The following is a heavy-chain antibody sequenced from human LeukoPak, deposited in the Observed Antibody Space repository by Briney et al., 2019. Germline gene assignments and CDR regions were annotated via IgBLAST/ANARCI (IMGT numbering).Heavy chain of an antibody. CDR1: GFTFSSYG. CDR3: AKAGWIQLWSHFDY. J-gene: IGHJ4*02. V-gene: IGHV3-30*18. Sequence: GGSLRLSCAASGFTFSSYGMHWVRQAPGKGLEWVAVISYDGSNKYYADSVKGRFTISRDNSKNTLYLQMNSLRAEDTAVYYCAKAGWIQLWSHFDYWGQGTLVTVSS. CDR2: ISYDGSNK. D-gene: IGHD5-18*01.